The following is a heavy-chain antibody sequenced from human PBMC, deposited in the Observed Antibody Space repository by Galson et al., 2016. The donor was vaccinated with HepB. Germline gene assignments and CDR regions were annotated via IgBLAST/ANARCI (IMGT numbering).Heavy chain of an antibody. CDR3: ARAYDSRGYYEGYYDY. V-gene: IGHV4-31*03. CDR2: IYYSGSP. CDR1: GDSISSDNYF. Sequence: TLSLTCTVSGDSISSDNYFWSWIRQHPGKGLEWIAYIYYSGSPYYNRSLKSRVTMSVDTSKNQFSLKLRSVTAADTAVYFCARAYDSRGYYEGYYDYWGQGTLVTVSS. D-gene: IGHD3-22*01. J-gene: IGHJ4*02.